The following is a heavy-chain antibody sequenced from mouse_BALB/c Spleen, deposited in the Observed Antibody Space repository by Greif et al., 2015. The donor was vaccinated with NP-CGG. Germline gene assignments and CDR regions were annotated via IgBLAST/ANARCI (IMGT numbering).Heavy chain of an antibody. D-gene: IGHD2-4*01. V-gene: IGHV5-17*02. J-gene: IGHJ1*01. CDR2: ISSGSSTI. Sequence: EVKLVESGGGLVQPGGSRKLSCAASGFTFSSFGMHWVRQAPEKGLEWVAYISSGSSTIYYADTVKGRFTISRDNPKXTLFLQMTSLRSEDTAMYYCAREGLRRGRYFDVWGAGTTVTVSS. CDR3: AREGLRRGRYFDV. CDR1: GFTFSSFG.